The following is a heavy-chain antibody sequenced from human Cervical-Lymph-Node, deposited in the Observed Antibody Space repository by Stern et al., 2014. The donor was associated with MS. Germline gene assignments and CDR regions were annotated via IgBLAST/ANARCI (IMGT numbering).Heavy chain of an antibody. V-gene: IGHV1-2*06. CDR2: LNPNIDDP. J-gene: IGHJ4*02. D-gene: IGHD3-22*01. Sequence: VELMQYGTKVQKSGASVRVLCKACGYTFTAFFIHWVRQVPGQGLEWRGRLNPNIDDPTYAQNFQDNVTLTRETSICSDYLALIRVTSADTAVYYCAREATRIVVGIDYWGQGTQVTVSS. CDR1: GYTFTAFF. CDR3: AREATRIVVGIDY.